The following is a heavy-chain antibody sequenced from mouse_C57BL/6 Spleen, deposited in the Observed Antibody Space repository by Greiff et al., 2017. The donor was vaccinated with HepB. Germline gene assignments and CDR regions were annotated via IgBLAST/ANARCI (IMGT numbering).Heavy chain of an antibody. CDR2: ISDGGSYT. CDR3: ARDYYYGSSSYWYFDV. J-gene: IGHJ1*03. CDR1: GFTFSSYA. V-gene: IGHV5-4*01. Sequence: DVHLVESGGGLVKPGGSLKLSCAASGFTFSSYAMSWVRQTPEKRLEWVATISDGGSYTYYPDNVKGRFTISRDNAKNNLYLQMSHLKSEDTAMYYCARDYYYGSSSYWYFDVWGTGTTVTVSS. D-gene: IGHD1-1*01.